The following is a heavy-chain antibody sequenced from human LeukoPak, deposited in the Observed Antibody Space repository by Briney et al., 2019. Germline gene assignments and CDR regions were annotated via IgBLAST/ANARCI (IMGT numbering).Heavy chain of an antibody. V-gene: IGHV4-39*07. J-gene: IGHJ5*02. CDR1: GGSISSSSYY. Sequence: PSETLSLTCTVSGGSISSSSYYWGWIRQPPGKGLEWIGSIYYSGSTYYNPSLKSRFTISVDTSKNQFSLKLSSVTAADTAVYYCARKSVAGYNWFDPWGQGTLVTVSS. D-gene: IGHD6-19*01. CDR3: ARKSVAGYNWFDP. CDR2: IYYSGST.